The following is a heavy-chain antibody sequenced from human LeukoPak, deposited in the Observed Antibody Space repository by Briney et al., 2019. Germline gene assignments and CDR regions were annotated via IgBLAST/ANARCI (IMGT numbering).Heavy chain of an antibody. Sequence: SETLSLTCTVSGASITSSYWSWVRQPPGKGLEWIGYASYSGTTNYNPSLNSRVTISVDTSRNQFSLKLTSVTAADTAVYYCARDRGMSGYEHFDYWGQGTLVTVSS. CDR1: GASITSSY. V-gene: IGHV4-59*01. D-gene: IGHD5-12*01. CDR2: ASYSGTT. CDR3: ARDRGMSGYEHFDY. J-gene: IGHJ4*02.